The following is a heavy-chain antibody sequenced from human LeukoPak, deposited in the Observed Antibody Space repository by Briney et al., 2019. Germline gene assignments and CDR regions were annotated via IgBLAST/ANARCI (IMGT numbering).Heavy chain of an antibody. D-gene: IGHD3-10*01. V-gene: IGHV4-59*12. J-gene: IGHJ5*02. CDR1: GGSISDYY. CDR2: IYYSGST. CDR3: ARDSGTTGEVKFDP. Sequence: SETLSLTCTVSGGSISDYYWSWIRQSPGKGLEWIGYIYYSGSTNYNPSLKRRITISVDTSKNQFSLKVSSVTAADTAVYYCARDSGTTGEVKFDPWGQGTLVTVSS.